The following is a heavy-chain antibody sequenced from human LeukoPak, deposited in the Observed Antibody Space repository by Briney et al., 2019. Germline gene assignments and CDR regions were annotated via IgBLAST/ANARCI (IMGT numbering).Heavy chain of an antibody. Sequence: SETLSLTCAVSGGSISSDDYSWSWIRQPPGEGLEWIVYIFGGNTYFNTSLKSRVTISIAKSRNLFSLGVSSVTAADTAVYFCARGRATAGRRPDAFDIWGQGTMVIVSS. V-gene: IGHV4-30-2*01. J-gene: IGHJ3*02. CDR2: IFGGNT. D-gene: IGHD1-26*01. CDR1: GGSISSDDYS. CDR3: ARGRATAGRRPDAFDI.